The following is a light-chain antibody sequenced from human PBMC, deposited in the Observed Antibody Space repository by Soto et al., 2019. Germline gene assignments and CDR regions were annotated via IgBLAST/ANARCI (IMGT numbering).Light chain of an antibody. CDR1: QTITSNY. V-gene: IGKV3-20*01. J-gene: IGKJ1*01. CDR2: GTS. Sequence: EIVLTQSPGTLYVSPGERAALSCRASQTITSNYLAWYQQKPGQSPSLLIYGTSSRATGIQDKFSGSGSGTDFNLTISRLEPEDAAIYYCQQYVSWTFGQGTKVEIK. CDR3: QQYVSWT.